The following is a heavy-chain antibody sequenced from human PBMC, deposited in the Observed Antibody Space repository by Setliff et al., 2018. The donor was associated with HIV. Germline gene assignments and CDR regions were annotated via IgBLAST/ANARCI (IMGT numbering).Heavy chain of an antibody. CDR2: INPHTGVT. Sequence: ASVKVSCKTSGYIFIRYYIFWVRQAPGQGLEWMGNINPHTGVTKYAGKFQGRVTMTRDTSINTIYMELSRLRSDDTAVYYCARDLRDGFEEWFSTLDDGMDVWGQGTTVTVSS. CDR1: GYIFIRYY. CDR3: ARDLRDGFEEWFSTLDDGMDV. D-gene: IGHD3-3*01. V-gene: IGHV1-2*02. J-gene: IGHJ6*02.